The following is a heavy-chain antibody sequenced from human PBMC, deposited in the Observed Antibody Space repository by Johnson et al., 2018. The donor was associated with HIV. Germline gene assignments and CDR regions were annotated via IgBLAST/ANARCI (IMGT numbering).Heavy chain of an antibody. Sequence: VQLVESGGGLVQPGWSLRLSCAASGFIVSSNYMSWVRQAPGKGLECVSVIYSGGSAYYTDSVKGRFTISRDTSKNTLYLQMNSLRPEDTAVYYCARDLTEGGYSSGYYAFDIWGQGTMVTVSS. V-gene: IGHV3-66*02. CDR3: ARDLTEGGYSSGYYAFDI. J-gene: IGHJ3*02. CDR2: IYSGGSA. CDR1: GFIVSSNY. D-gene: IGHD5-18*01.